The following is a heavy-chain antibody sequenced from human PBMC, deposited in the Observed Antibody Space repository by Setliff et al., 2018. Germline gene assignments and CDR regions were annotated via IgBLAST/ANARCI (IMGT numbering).Heavy chain of an antibody. J-gene: IGHJ4*02. D-gene: IGHD3-10*01. V-gene: IGHV4-59*01. CDR1: GDSISDYY. CDR3: ARGRVFKVRGVIRGALGYFDY. CDR2: IYYSGST. Sequence: SGTLSLTCSVSGDSISDYYWNWIRQPPGKGLEWIGSIYYSGSTNYNPSLRGRVTISVGTSKNHFSLKLNSVTAADTAVYYCARGRVFKVRGVIRGALGYFDYCGQGTLVTSPQ.